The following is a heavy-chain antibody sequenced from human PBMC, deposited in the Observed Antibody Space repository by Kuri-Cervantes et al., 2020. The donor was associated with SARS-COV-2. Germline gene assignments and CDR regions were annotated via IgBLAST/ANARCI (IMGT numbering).Heavy chain of an antibody. Sequence: ETLSLTCAASGFTFSSYSMNWVRQAPGKGLEWVSSISSGSSYIYYADSVKGRFTISRGNAKNSLYLQMNSLRAEDTAVYYCARGGQNYYFDYWGQGTLVTVSS. D-gene: IGHD1-7*01. CDR1: GFTFSSYS. CDR3: ARGGQNYYFDY. V-gene: IGHV3-21*01. CDR2: ISSGSSYI. J-gene: IGHJ4*02.